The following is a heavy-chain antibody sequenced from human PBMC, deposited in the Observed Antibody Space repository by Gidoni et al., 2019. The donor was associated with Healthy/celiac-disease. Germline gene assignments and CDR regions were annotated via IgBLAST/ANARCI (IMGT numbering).Heavy chain of an antibody. CDR2: IIPIFGTA. V-gene: IGHV1-69*01. Sequence: QVQLVQSGAEVKKPGSSVKVSCKASGGTFSSYAISWVRQATGQGLEWMGGIIPIFGTANYAQKFQGRVTITADESTSTAYMELSSLRSEDTAVYYCARDPYYYDSSGYGRGLRYWGQGTLVTVSS. D-gene: IGHD3-22*01. CDR3: ARDPYYYDSSGYGRGLRY. J-gene: IGHJ4*02. CDR1: GGTFSSYA.